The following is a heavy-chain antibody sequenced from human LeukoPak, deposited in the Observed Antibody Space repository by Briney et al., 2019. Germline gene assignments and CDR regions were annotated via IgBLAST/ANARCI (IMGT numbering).Heavy chain of an antibody. D-gene: IGHD2-2*01. CDR3: SREGRLVVVPAALDY. CDR1: GFTFSSYA. J-gene: IGHJ4*02. Sequence: GRSLRLSCAASGFTFSSYAMHWVRQAPGKGLEWVAVISYDGSNKYYADSLKGRFTISRDNSKNTLYLQKNSLRAEDTAVYYCSREGRLVVVPAALDYRGQGTLVTVSS. V-gene: IGHV3-30*04. CDR2: ISYDGSNK.